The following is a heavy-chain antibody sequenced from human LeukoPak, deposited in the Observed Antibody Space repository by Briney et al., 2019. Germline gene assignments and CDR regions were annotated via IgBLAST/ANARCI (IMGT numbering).Heavy chain of an antibody. CDR3: ARAYCSGGSCYFDY. J-gene: IGHJ4*02. D-gene: IGHD2-15*01. CDR1: GYTFTGYY. V-gene: IGHV1-69*06. Sequence: ASVKVSYKASGYTFTGYYMHWVRQAPGQGLEWMGGIIPIFGTANYAQKFQGRVTITADKSTSTAYMELSSLRSEDTAVYYCARAYCSGGSCYFDYWGQGTLVTVSS. CDR2: IIPIFGTA.